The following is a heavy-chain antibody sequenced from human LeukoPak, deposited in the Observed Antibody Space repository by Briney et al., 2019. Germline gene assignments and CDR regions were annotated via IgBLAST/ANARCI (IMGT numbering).Heavy chain of an antibody. D-gene: IGHD6-6*01. CDR1: GYTFTSYY. CDR3: ARSTDGYSSSSGEYYFDY. Sequence: ASVKVSCKASGYTFTSYYMHWVRQAPGQGLEWMGIINPSGGSTSYAQKFQGRVTMTRDTSTSTVYMELSSLRSEDTAVYYCARSTDGYSSSSGEYYFDYWGQGTLVTVSS. V-gene: IGHV1-46*01. CDR2: INPSGGST. J-gene: IGHJ4*02.